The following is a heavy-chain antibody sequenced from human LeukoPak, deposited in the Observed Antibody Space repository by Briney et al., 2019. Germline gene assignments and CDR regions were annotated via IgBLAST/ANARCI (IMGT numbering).Heavy chain of an antibody. CDR1: GGTFSSYA. Sequence: SVKVSCRASGGTFSSYAISWVRQAPGQGLEWMGRIIPIFGTANYAQKFQGRVTITTDESTSTAYMELSSLRSEDTAVYYCAIESGSYFGLRYFDYWGQGTLVTVSS. J-gene: IGHJ4*02. V-gene: IGHV1-69*05. CDR3: AIESGSYFGLRYFDY. CDR2: IIPIFGTA. D-gene: IGHD1-26*01.